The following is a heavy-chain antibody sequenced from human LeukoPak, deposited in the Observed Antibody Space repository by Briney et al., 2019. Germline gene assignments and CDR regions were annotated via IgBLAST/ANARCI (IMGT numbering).Heavy chain of an antibody. D-gene: IGHD2-2*01. CDR2: ISSSSSYI. CDR3: APYCSSTSCPRYYYYMDV. J-gene: IGHJ6*03. CDR1: GFTFSSYS. V-gene: IGHV3-21*01. Sequence: KSGGSLRLSCAASGFTFSSYSMNWVRQAPGKGLEWVPSISSSSSYIYYADSVKGRFTISRDNAKNSLYLQMNSLRAEDTAVYYCAPYCSSTSCPRYYYYMDVWGNGTTVTVSS.